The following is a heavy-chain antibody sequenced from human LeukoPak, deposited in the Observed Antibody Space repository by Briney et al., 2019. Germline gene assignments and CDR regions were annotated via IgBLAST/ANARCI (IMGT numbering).Heavy chain of an antibody. CDR3: ARGGASSSTRDYYYYMDV. CDR1: GGSISSYY. V-gene: IGHV4-4*07. D-gene: IGHD2-2*01. J-gene: IGHJ6*03. CDR2: IYTSGST. Sequence: SETLSLTCTVSGGSISSYYWSWTRQPAGKGLEWIGRIYTSGSTNYNPSLKSRVTMSVDTSKNQFSLKLSSVTAADTAVYYCARGGASSSTRDYYYYMDVWGKGTTVTVSS.